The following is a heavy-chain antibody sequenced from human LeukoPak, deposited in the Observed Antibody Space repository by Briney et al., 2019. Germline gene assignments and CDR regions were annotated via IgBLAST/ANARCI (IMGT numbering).Heavy chain of an antibody. CDR1: GGSISSYY. CDR2: IYSSGST. V-gene: IGHV4-59*08. CDR3: ARYCSSTSCYNWFDP. J-gene: IGHJ5*02. Sequence: PSETLSLTCTVSGGSISSYYWSWIRQPPGKGLKWMGYIYSSGSTNYNPSLKSRVTLSVDTSKNHFSLKLSSVTAADTAVYYCARYCSSTSCYNWFDPWGQGTLVTVSS. D-gene: IGHD2-2*01.